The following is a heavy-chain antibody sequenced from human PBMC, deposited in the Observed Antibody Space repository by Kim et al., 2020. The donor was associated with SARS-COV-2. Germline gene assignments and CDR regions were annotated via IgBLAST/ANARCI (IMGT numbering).Heavy chain of an antibody. CDR3: ARKGYSGYDYYFDY. Sequence: ASVKVSCKASGYTFTSYAMHWVRQAPGQRLEWMGWINAGNGNTKYSQKFQGRVTITRDTSASTAYMELSSLRSEDTAVYYCARKGYSGYDYYFDYWGQGTLVTVSS. D-gene: IGHD5-12*01. V-gene: IGHV1-3*01. CDR2: INAGNGNT. J-gene: IGHJ4*02. CDR1: GYTFTSYA.